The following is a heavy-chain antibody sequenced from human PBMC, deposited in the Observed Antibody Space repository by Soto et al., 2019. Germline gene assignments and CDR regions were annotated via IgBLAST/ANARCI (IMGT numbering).Heavy chain of an antibody. Sequence: GGSLRLSCAASGFTVSSNYMSWVRQAPGKGLEWASVIYSGGSTYYADSVKGRFTISRDNSKNTLYLQMNSLRAEDTAVYYCARLYSSSWYNWFDPWGQGTLVTVSS. CDR1: GFTVSSNY. J-gene: IGHJ5*02. D-gene: IGHD6-13*01. V-gene: IGHV3-53*01. CDR3: ARLYSSSWYNWFDP. CDR2: IYSGGST.